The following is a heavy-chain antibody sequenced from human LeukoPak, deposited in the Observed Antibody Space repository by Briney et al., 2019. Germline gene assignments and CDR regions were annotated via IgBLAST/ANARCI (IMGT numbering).Heavy chain of an antibody. J-gene: IGHJ4*02. V-gene: IGHV1-18*01. CDR1: GYTLSDFG. Sequence: ASVKVSCKASGYTLSDFGINCVRQAPGQGLEWVGWVTAFTDDTKSAQKFQGRVTMTTDTSTNTAYLELRSLRSDDTAVYFCTREGGSGWATFDYRGQGTLVTVSS. CDR3: TREGGSGWATFDY. D-gene: IGHD6-19*01. CDR2: VTAFTDDT.